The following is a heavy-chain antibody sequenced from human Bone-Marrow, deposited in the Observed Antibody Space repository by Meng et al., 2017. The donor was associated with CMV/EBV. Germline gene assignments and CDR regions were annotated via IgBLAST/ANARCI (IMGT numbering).Heavy chain of an antibody. V-gene: IGHV4-34*01. CDR2: IYYSGST. D-gene: IGHD2-2*01. CDR3: ARDSPVGQLPPHGFDP. CDR1: GGSFSGYY. J-gene: IGHJ5*02. Sequence: SETLSLTCAVYGGSFSGYYWSWIRQPPGKGLEWIGSIYYSGSTYYNPSLKSRVTISVDTSKNQFSLKLSSVTAADTAVYYCARDSPVGQLPPHGFDPWGQGTLVTVSS.